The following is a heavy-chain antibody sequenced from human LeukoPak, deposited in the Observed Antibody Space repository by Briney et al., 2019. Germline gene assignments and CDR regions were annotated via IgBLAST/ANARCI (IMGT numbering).Heavy chain of an antibody. V-gene: IGHV1-18*04. CDR1: GYTFTGYY. D-gene: IGHD2-2*01. Sequence: ASVKVSCKASGYTFTGYYMHWVRQAPGQGLEWMGWISAYNGNTNDAQKLQGRVTMTTDTSTSTAYMELRSLRSDDTAVYYCARDERGSCSSNSCYYFDYWGQGTLVTVSS. CDR2: ISAYNGNT. J-gene: IGHJ4*02. CDR3: ARDERGSCSSNSCYYFDY.